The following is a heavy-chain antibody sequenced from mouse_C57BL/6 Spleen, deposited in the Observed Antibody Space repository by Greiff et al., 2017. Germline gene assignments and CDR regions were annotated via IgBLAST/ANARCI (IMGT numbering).Heavy chain of an antibody. J-gene: IGHJ3*01. Sequence: VQLQQSGAELVKPGASVKISCKASGYAFSSYWMNWVKQRPGKGLEWIGQIYPGDGDTNSNGKFKGKATLTADKSYSTAYMQLSSLTSEDSAVYFCARDELGRSFAYWGQGTLVTVSA. D-gene: IGHD4-1*01. CDR1: GYAFSSYW. CDR2: IYPGDGDT. V-gene: IGHV1-80*01. CDR3: ARDELGRSFAY.